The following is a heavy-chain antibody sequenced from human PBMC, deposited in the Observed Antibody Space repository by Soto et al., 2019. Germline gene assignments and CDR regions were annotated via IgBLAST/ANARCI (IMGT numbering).Heavy chain of an antibody. CDR3: ARDDVYGINDLDY. Sequence: QVQLVESGGGVVQPGGSLRLSCAASGFTFGRHGMHWVRQAPGKGLEWVAVIGSDGRRASYADSVKGRFTNSRDNGQNTLYLQMNGLKAWETTVYYCARDDVYGINDLDYCGQGSLVTASS. CDR1: GFTFGRHG. CDR2: IGSDGRRA. V-gene: IGHV3-33*01. J-gene: IGHJ4*02. D-gene: IGHD4-17*01.